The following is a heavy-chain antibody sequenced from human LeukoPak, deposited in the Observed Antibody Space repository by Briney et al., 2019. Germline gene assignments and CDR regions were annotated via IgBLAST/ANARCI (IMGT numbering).Heavy chain of an antibody. J-gene: IGHJ6*02. D-gene: IGHD4-23*01. CDR3: AKDNRYGGNSEYGMDV. CDR1: GFTFSSYG. Sequence: GGSLRLSCAASGFTFSSYGMHWVRQAPGKGLEWVAVISYDGSNKYYADSVKGRFTISRDNSKNTLYLQMNSLRAEDTAVYYCAKDNRYGGNSEYGMDVWGQGTTVTVAS. V-gene: IGHV3-30*18. CDR2: ISYDGSNK.